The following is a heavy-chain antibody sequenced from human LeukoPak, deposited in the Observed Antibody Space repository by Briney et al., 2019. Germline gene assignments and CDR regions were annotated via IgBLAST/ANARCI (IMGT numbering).Heavy chain of an antibody. CDR3: ARERYCTTATCHVGVPFDY. Sequence: GGSLRLSCAASGFIISTYYMTWVRQAPGKGLEWVAGIKQDGSENYYVDSVKGRFTVSRDNSKNSLYLQMNSLRAEDTAVYFCARERYCTTATCHVGVPFDYRGQGTLVTVSS. CDR2: IKQDGSEN. V-gene: IGHV3-7*01. J-gene: IGHJ4*02. D-gene: IGHD2-2*01. CDR1: GFIISTYY.